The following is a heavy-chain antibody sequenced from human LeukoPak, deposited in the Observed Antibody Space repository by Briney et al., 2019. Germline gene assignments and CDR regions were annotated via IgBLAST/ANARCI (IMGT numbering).Heavy chain of an antibody. CDR3: ASFDYYDSSGYHYFDY. J-gene: IGHJ4*02. CDR2: ISSSSSYI. CDR1: GFTFSSYS. D-gene: IGHD3-22*01. V-gene: IGHV3-21*01. Sequence: KPGGSLRLSCAASGFTFSSYSMNWVRQAPGKGLEWVSSISSSSSYIYYADSVKGRFTISRDNAKNSLYLQMNSLRAEDTAAYYCASFDYYDSSGYHYFDYWGQGTLVTVSS.